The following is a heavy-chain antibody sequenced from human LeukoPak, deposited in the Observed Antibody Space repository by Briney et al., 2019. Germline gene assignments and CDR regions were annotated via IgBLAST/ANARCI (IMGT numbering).Heavy chain of an antibody. CDR3: AREVDY. Sequence: GGSLRLSCAASGFTFSSYSMNWVRQAPGKGLGWVSSISSSSSYIYYAVSAKGRFTISRDNAKNSLYLQMSSLRAEDTAVYYCAREVDYWGEGTLVTVSS. V-gene: IGHV3-21*01. CDR1: GFTFSSYS. CDR2: ISSSSSYI. J-gene: IGHJ4*02.